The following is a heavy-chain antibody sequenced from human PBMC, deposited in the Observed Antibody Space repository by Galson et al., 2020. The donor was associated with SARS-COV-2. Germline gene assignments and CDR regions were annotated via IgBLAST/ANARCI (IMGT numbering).Heavy chain of an antibody. J-gene: IGHJ4*02. D-gene: IGHD3-10*01. CDR3: ARDSYSGSGVFDF. V-gene: IGHV1-18*01. Sequence: ASVKVSCKASGYTFTSYAINWVRQAPGQGLEWMGGISAYNGATNYAQNLQDRVTMTTDTSTSTAYLELRSLIYDDTAVYYCARDSYSGSGVFDFWGQGTLVTVSS. CDR2: ISAYNGAT. CDR1: GYTFTSYA.